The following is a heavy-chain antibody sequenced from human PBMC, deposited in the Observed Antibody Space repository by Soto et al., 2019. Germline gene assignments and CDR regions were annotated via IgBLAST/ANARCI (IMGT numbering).Heavy chain of an antibody. CDR1: GFSLSTSGVG. CDR3: AYLPCSGGSCYWFSFSGMDV. Sequence: QITLKESGPTLVKPTQTLTLTCTFSGFSLSTSGVGVAWIRQPPGKALEWLALTYWADDKLYRPSLGSRLTIPKDTSKHQVVLTITNMDSVDTATYYCAYLPCSGGSCYWFSFSGMDVWGQGTTVTVSS. D-gene: IGHD2-15*01. CDR2: TYWADDK. J-gene: IGHJ6*02. V-gene: IGHV2-5*02.